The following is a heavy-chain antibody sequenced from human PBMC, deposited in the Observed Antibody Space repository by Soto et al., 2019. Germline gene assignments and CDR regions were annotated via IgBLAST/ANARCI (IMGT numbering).Heavy chain of an antibody. D-gene: IGHD3-22*01. Sequence: GGSLSLSCVASGIAFSRCGMHWVRQAPGKGLAWQALIWHDGSDKYYADSVKGRFTISRDNSKNTMFLEVNSLGVEDTSVYYCVRDSSGSIEYFQRWGQGTLVTVSS. CDR2: IWHDGSDK. CDR1: GIAFSRCG. J-gene: IGHJ1*01. CDR3: VRDSSGSIEYFQR. V-gene: IGHV3-33*01.